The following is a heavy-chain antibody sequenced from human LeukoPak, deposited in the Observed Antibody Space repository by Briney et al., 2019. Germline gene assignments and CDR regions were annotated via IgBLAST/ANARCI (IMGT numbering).Heavy chain of an antibody. V-gene: IGHV3-49*03. D-gene: IGHD3-22*01. CDR1: GFTFGDYA. CDR2: IRSKAYGGTT. Sequence: PGRSLRLSCTASGFTFGDYAMSWFRQAPGKGLEWVGFIRSKAYGGTTEYAASVKGRFTISRDDSKSIAYLQMNSLKTEDTAVYYCTSPRDSGYYFPNWFDPWGQGTLVTVSS. CDR3: TSPRDSGYYFPNWFDP. J-gene: IGHJ5*02.